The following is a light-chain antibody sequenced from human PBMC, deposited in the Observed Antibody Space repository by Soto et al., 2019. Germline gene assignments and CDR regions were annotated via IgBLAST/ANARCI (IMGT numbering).Light chain of an antibody. J-gene: IGLJ1*01. CDR2: GVT. Sequence: QSVLTQPAYVSGSPGQSITISCSGTSSDVGSYNHVAWYQQFPGKTPKLIIYGVTYRPSGVSHRFSASKSGNTASLTISGLQAEDEADYYCISYPGSSTSYVFGTGTKVTVL. CDR3: ISYPGSSTSYV. CDR1: SSDVGSYNH. V-gene: IGLV2-14*01.